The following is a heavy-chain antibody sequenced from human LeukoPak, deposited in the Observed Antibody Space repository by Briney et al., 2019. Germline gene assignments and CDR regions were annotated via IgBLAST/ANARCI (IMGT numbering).Heavy chain of an antibody. J-gene: IGHJ4*02. CDR1: GFSFSNYW. V-gene: IGHV3-7*01. Sequence: GGSLRLSCAASGFSFSNYWMSWVRQAPGKGLEWVANIKQDGSKKEYVDSVMGRFTISRDNAKNSLDLQINSLRAEDTAVYYCSRECHGGFDFWGQGILVTVSS. CDR3: SRECHGGFDF. D-gene: IGHD2-2*01. CDR2: IKQDGSKK.